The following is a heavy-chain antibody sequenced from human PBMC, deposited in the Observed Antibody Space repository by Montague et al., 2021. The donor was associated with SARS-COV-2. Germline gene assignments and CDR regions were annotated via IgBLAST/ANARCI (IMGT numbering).Heavy chain of an antibody. D-gene: IGHD2-2*01. J-gene: IGHJ5*02. V-gene: IGHV4-4*02. Sequence: SETLSLTCAVSGASISSDNWWNWVRQSPGKGLEWIGEICQAVGTNYNPPLKSRVTIAVDNFSNQVSLKMTSVTAAATAIFYCAGVVLDCSGHSCYFDPWGQGSLVTVSS. CDR2: ICQAVGT. CDR1: GASISSDNW. CDR3: AGVVLDCSGHSCYFDP.